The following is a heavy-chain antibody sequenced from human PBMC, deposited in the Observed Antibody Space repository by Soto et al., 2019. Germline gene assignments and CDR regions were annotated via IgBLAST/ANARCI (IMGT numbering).Heavy chain of an antibody. CDR2: IYYSGST. Sequence: PSETLSLTCTVSGGSISSGGYYWSWIRQHPGKGLEWIGYIYYSGSTNYNPSLKSRVTISVDTSKNQFSLKLSSVTAADTAVYYCARGFDWLTNWFDPWGQGTLVTVSS. D-gene: IGHD3-9*01. J-gene: IGHJ5*02. CDR1: GGSISSGGYY. CDR3: ARGFDWLTNWFDP. V-gene: IGHV4-61*08.